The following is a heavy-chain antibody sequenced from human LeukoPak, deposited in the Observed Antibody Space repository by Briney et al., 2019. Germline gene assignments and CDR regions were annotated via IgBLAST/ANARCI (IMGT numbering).Heavy chain of an antibody. Sequence: PGGSLRLSCAASGFTFSDYYMSWIRQAPGKGLEWVSDISSSGSTIYYADSVKGRFTISRDNAKNSLYLQMNSLRAEDTAVYYCATRFDYYGSGSYPEYFQHWGQGTLVTVSS. CDR2: ISSSGSTI. CDR3: ATRFDYYGSGSYPEYFQH. J-gene: IGHJ1*01. V-gene: IGHV3-11*01. CDR1: GFTFSDYY. D-gene: IGHD3-10*01.